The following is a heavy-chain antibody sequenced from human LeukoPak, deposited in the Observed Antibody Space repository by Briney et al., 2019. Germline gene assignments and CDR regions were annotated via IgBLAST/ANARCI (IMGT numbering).Heavy chain of an antibody. CDR1: GFSFSSNT. D-gene: IGHD2/OR15-2a*01. J-gene: IGHJ4*02. Sequence: PGGSLRLSCAGSGFSFSSNTMSWVRQAPGRGLEWVSAISNNGGRTDYADSVKGRFTISRDNSKSTLYLHMDSLRAEDTAVYYCARDEDTSALSEYWGLGTLVTVSS. V-gene: IGHV3-23*01. CDR3: ARDEDTSALSEY. CDR2: ISNNGGRT.